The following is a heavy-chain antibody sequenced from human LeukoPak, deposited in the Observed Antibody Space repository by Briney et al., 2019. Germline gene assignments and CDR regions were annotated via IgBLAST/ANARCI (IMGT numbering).Heavy chain of an antibody. Sequence: SETLSLTCTVSGGSISSHYWSWIRQPPGKGLEWIGYIHYSGSTNYNPSLKSRVTISVDTSKNQFSLKLSSVTAADTAVYYCARVLLAGWFDPWGQGTLVTVSS. CDR2: IHYSGST. CDR1: GGSISSHY. J-gene: IGHJ5*02. CDR3: ARVLLAGWFDP. D-gene: IGHD2/OR15-2a*01. V-gene: IGHV4-59*11.